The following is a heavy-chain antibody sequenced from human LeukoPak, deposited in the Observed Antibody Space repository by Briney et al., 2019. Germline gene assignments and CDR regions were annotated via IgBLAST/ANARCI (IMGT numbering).Heavy chain of an antibody. Sequence: SETLSLTCAVYGGSVSGYYWSWIRQPPGKGLERIGEINHSGSTNYNPSLKSRVTISVDTSKNQFSLKLSSVTAADTAVYYCARDRGSIFGVAPLDVWGQGATVTVSS. CDR2: INHSGST. CDR1: GGSVSGYY. CDR3: ARDRGSIFGVAPLDV. V-gene: IGHV4-34*01. J-gene: IGHJ6*02. D-gene: IGHD3-3*01.